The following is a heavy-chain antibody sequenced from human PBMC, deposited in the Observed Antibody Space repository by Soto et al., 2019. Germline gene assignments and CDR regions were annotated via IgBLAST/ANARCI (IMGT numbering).Heavy chain of an antibody. D-gene: IGHD6-13*01. CDR2: TYYRSKWYN. Sequence: PSQTLSLTCATSGDSVSSNSAAWNWIRQSPSRGLEWLGRTYYRSKWYNDYAVSVKSRITINPDTSKNQFSLQLNSVTPEDTAVYYCARGYSSSWYGGYYYYGMDAWGQGTTVTVSS. V-gene: IGHV6-1*01. CDR1: GDSVSSNSAA. CDR3: ARGYSSSWYGGYYYYGMDA. J-gene: IGHJ6*02.